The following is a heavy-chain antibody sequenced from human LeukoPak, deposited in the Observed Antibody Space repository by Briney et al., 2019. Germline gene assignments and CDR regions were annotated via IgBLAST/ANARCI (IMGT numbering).Heavy chain of an antibody. CDR2: ISSSSSCI. CDR1: GFTFSSYS. J-gene: IGHJ5*02. Sequence: PGGSLRLSCAASGFTFSSYSMNWVRQAPGKGLEWVSSISSSSSCIYYADSVKGRFTISRDNAKNSLYLQMNSLRAEDTAVYYCATISDGISWGQGTLVTVSS. CDR3: ATISDGIS. V-gene: IGHV3-21*01. D-gene: IGHD1-26*01.